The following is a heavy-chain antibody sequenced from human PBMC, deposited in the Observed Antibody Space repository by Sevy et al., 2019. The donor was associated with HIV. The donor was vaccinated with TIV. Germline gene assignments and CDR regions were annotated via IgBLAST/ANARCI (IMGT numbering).Heavy chain of an antibody. Sequence: GGSLRLSCAASGFTFSSYSMNWVRQAPGKGLEWVSYISSSSSSIYYAYSVKGRFTISRDNAKKSLYLQMNSLRDEDTAVYYCARGGYSGYRNYYYGMDVWGQGTTVTVSS. D-gene: IGHD5-12*01. J-gene: IGHJ6*02. CDR3: ARGGYSGYRNYYYGMDV. CDR1: GFTFSSYS. V-gene: IGHV3-48*02. CDR2: ISSSSSSI.